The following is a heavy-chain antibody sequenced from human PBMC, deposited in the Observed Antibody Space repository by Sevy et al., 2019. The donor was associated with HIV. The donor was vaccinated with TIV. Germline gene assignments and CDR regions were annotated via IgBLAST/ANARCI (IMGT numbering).Heavy chain of an antibody. D-gene: IGHD1-26*01. J-gene: IGHJ6*02. CDR1: GFPFSKYA. CDR2: ISGSDVTT. Sequence: GGSLRLSCAASGFPFSKYAMTWVRQAPGKGLEWVSIISGSDVTTYYADSVKGRFTISRDNSKDTLYLQMNSLRAEDTAIYYCAKDGGRVGTTYYYYGMDVWGQGTTVTVSS. V-gene: IGHV3-23*01. CDR3: AKDGGRVGTTYYYYGMDV.